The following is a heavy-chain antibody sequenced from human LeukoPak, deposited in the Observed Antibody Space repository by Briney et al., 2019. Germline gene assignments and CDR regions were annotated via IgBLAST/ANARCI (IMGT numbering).Heavy chain of an antibody. J-gene: IGHJ5*02. CDR2: IRGSGGST. V-gene: IGHV3-23*01. D-gene: IGHD5-18*01. CDR3: ARDLVSDTGIWLDP. CDR1: GFTFSSHG. Sequence: GGSLRLSCAASGFTFSSHGMSWVRQAPGKGLEWVSAIRGSGGSTYYADSVKGQFTISRDNSKNTLYLQMNSLRAEDTAVYYCARDLVSDTGIWLDPWGQGTLVTVSS.